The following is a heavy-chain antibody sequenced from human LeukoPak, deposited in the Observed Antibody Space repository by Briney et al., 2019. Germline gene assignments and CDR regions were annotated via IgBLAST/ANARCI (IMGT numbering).Heavy chain of an antibody. J-gene: IGHJ4*02. Sequence: GGSLRLSCAASGFTFTNFAMKWVRQAPGKGLEWVADISGGGEHTFYADSVKGRFTISRDNSKDTLHLQMNILRPEDTALYYCASGPYSSSYFASWGQGTMVTVSS. CDR3: ASGPYSSSYFAS. CDR1: GFTFTNFA. D-gene: IGHD6-13*01. V-gene: IGHV3-23*01. CDR2: ISGGGEHT.